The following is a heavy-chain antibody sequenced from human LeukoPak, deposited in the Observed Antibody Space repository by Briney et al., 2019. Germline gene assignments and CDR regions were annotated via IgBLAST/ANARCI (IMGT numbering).Heavy chain of an antibody. Sequence: GGSLRLSCVASGFTFSSYGMSWVRQAPGKGLEWVSGISGSGDRRNYADSVKGRFTISRDISKNTLYLQMNSLRAEDTAVYYCAKGPKQLLVGSRGYYFDYWGQGTLVTVSS. J-gene: IGHJ4*02. CDR1: GFTFSSYG. V-gene: IGHV3-23*01. CDR3: AKGPKQLLVGSRGYYFDY. CDR2: ISGSGDRR. D-gene: IGHD6-13*01.